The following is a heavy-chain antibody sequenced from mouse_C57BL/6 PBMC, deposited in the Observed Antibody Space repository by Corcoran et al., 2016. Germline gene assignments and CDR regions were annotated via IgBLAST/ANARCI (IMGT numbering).Heavy chain of an antibody. J-gene: IGHJ1*03. CDR1: GYTFTDYE. CDR3: TRSGGLRLYWYFDV. D-gene: IGHD2-4*01. Sequence: QVQLQQSGAELVRPGASVTLSCKASGYTFTDYEMHWVKQTPVHGLEWIGAIDPETGGTAYNQKFKGKAILTADKSSSTAYMELRSLTSEDSAVYYCTRSGGLRLYWYFDVWGTGTTVTVSS. V-gene: IGHV1-15*01. CDR2: IDPETGGT.